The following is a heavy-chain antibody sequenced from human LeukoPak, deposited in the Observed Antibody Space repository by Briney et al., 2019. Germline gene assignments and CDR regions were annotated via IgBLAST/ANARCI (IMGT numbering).Heavy chain of an antibody. V-gene: IGHV4-34*01. CDR2: INHSGST. CDR1: GGSFSGYY. Sequence: PSETLSLTCAVYGGSFSGYYWSWIRQPPGKGLEWIGEINHSGSTNYNPSLKSRVTMSVDTSKNQFSLKLSSVTAADTAVYYCVRLVVGSSWYEDYWGQGTLVTVSS. D-gene: IGHD6-13*01. J-gene: IGHJ4*02. CDR3: VRLVVGSSWYEDY.